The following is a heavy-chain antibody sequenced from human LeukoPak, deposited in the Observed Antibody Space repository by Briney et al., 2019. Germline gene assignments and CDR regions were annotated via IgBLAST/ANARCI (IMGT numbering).Heavy chain of an antibody. V-gene: IGHV1-69*04. Sequence: ASVKVSCKASGGTFSSYTISWVRQAPGQGLEWMGRIIPILGIANYAQKFQGRVTITADKSTSTAYMELSSLRSEDTAVYYCARDDYDFWSGYQHQAMDVWGKGTTVTVSS. CDR1: GGTFSSYT. J-gene: IGHJ6*04. CDR2: IIPILGIA. D-gene: IGHD3-3*01. CDR3: ARDDYDFWSGYQHQAMDV.